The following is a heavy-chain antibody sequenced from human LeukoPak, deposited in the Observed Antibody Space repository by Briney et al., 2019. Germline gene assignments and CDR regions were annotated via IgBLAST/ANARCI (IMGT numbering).Heavy chain of an antibody. Sequence: RGSLRLSPAASRLTLTGDAMSSVRQAPGKGLEWVSAISGSGDNTYHADSVKGRFTMSRDNSTNTLYLQMNSLRAEHTAVYYCVKDQGLLWCETLPHLGGKDVWGQGTTVTVSS. J-gene: IGHJ6*02. CDR2: ISGSGDNT. V-gene: IGHV3-23*01. D-gene: IGHD3-10*01. CDR3: VKDQGLLWCETLPHLGGKDV. CDR1: RLTLTGDA.